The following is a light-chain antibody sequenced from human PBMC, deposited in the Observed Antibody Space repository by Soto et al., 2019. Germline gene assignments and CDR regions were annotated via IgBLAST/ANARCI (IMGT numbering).Light chain of an antibody. V-gene: IGKV3-15*01. CDR1: QTIYSN. Sequence: IQMPQSPATLSVSPGERATLSCRASQTIYSNVAWYQQRPGHAPRLLIYRASARATGIPARFSGSGSGTEFTLNIGSLQSEDSAVYYCQQYQNLWTFGQGTKVDIK. CDR3: QQYQNLWT. CDR2: RAS. J-gene: IGKJ1*01.